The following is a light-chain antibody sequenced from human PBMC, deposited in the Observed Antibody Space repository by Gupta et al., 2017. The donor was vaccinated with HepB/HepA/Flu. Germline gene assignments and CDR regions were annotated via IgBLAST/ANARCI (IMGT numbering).Light chain of an antibody. CDR3: QQRSDWPRT. CDR1: QSISYY. V-gene: IGKV3-11*01. Sequence: EIVLTQSPDTLSLSPGERATLSCRASQSISYYVAWYQQKPGQAPRLLIYDASRRATGIPARFSGSGSGTDFTLIINSLEPEDFAVYYCQQRSDWPRTFGQGTQMEI. CDR2: DAS. J-gene: IGKJ1*01.